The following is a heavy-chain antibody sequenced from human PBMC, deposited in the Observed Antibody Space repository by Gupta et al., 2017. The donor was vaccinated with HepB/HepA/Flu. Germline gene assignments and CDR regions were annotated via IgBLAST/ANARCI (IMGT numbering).Heavy chain of an antibody. V-gene: IGHV3-23*01. D-gene: IGHD6-6*01. CDR1: GFTFSSYA. J-gene: IGHJ6*02. Sequence: EVQLLESGGGLVQPGGSLRLSCAASGFTFSSYAMSWVRQAPGRGLEWFSAISGSGSTTFYADSVKGRFTISRDNSKNTLYLQMNSLRAEDTAVYYCAKGGAARFYYYGMDVWGQGTTVTVSS. CDR3: AKGGAARFYYYGMDV. CDR2: ISGSGSTT.